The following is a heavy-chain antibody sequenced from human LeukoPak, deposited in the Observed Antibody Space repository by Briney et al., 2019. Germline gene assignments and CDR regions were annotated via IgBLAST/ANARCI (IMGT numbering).Heavy chain of an antibody. V-gene: IGHV1-18*01. Sequence: ASVKVSCKTSGYTFTSYGITWVRQAPGKGLEWMGWISAYNGNIDYAQNLQGRVTMTTDTSTSTAYMELRSLRSDDTAVYYCTIMTHCTGGTCYSHDHWGQGTMVAVS. CDR2: ISAYNGNI. CDR1: GYTFTSYG. D-gene: IGHD2-15*01. J-gene: IGHJ4*02. CDR3: TIMTHCTGGTCYSHDH.